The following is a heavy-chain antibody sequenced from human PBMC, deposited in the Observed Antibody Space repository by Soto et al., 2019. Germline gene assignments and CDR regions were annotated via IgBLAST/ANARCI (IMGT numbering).Heavy chain of an antibody. CDR2: ISYDGSNK. V-gene: IGHV3-30-3*01. CDR3: ARDSGPPLPPFDP. J-gene: IGHJ5*02. CDR1: GFTFSSYA. Sequence: PGVSLRLSCAASGFTFSSYAMHWVRQAPGKGLEWVAVISYDGSNKYYADSVKGRFTISRDNSKNTLYLQMNSLRAEDTAVYYCARDSGPPLPPFDPWGQGTLVTVSS.